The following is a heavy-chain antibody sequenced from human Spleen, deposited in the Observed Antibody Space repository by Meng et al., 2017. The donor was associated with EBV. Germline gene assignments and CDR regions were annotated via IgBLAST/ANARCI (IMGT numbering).Heavy chain of an antibody. Sequence: QVQLQESGPGLVKPSEXLSLTCTVXGDSISTFYYWAWLRQTPGRGLEWIGSVHYSGRTYYSPSFRSRIAVSVDTSRNLFSLRLASVTATDTALYFCARPLPSIVSPRLDPFGDWGQGTLVTVSS. V-gene: IGHV4-39*02. CDR1: GDSISTFYY. J-gene: IGHJ4*02. D-gene: IGHD5/OR15-5a*01. CDR3: ARPLPSIVSPRLDPFGD. CDR2: VHYSGRT.